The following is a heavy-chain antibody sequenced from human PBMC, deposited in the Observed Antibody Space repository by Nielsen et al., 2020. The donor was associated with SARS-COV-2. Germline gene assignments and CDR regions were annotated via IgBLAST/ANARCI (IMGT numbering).Heavy chain of an antibody. V-gene: IGHV5-51*01. CDR3: ARHGSGSICPFDP. Sequence: GGSLRLSCKGSGYSFTSYWIGWVRQMPGKGLEWMGIIYPGDSDTRYSPSFQGQVTISADKSISTAYLQWSSLKASDTAMYYCARHGSGSICPFDPWGQGTLVTVSS. J-gene: IGHJ5*02. CDR1: GYSFTSYW. D-gene: IGHD3-10*01. CDR2: IYPGDSDT.